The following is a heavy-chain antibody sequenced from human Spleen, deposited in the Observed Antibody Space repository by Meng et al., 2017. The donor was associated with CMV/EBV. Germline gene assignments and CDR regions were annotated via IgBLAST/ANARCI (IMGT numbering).Heavy chain of an antibody. D-gene: IGHD3-22*01. CDR1: SSSSGGYY. Sequence: SSSSGGYYWSWMRQHPGKGLEWIGYIYYSGSTYYNPSLKSRVTISVDTSKNQFSLKLSSVTAADTAVYYCARVGDYYDSSGKGYYFDYWGQGTLVTVSS. V-gene: IGHV4-31*02. CDR3: ARVGDYYDSSGKGYYFDY. CDR2: IYYSGST. J-gene: IGHJ4*02.